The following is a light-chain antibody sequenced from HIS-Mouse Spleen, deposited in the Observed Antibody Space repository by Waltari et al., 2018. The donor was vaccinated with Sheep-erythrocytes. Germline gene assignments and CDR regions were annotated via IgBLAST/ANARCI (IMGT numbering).Light chain of an antibody. V-gene: IGLV1-47*01. J-gene: IGLJ3*02. CDR2: RNN. CDR1: SSNIGSNY. Sequence: QSVLTQPPSASGTPGQRVTISCSGSSSNIGSNYVYWYQQLPGTAPKLLIYRNNQRPYGVLDRFSGSRSGTSASLAISGLRSEDEADYYCAAWDDSLSGNWVFGGGTKLTVL. CDR3: AAWDDSLSGNWV.